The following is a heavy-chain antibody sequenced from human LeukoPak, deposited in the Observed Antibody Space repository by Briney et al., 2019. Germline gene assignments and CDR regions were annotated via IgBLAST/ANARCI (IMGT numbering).Heavy chain of an antibody. J-gene: IGHJ5*02. CDR1: GVSISTSNSY. CDR3: ARAYSSSWYWNWFDP. D-gene: IGHD6-13*01. CDR2: IYPTGST. V-gene: IGHV4-39*07. Sequence: PSETLSLTCTVSGVSISTSNSYWGWIRQPPGKGLEWIGNIYPTGSTYYNPSLKSRVTISVDTSKNQFSLKVSSVSAADTAVYYCARAYSSSWYWNWFDPWGQGTLVTVSS.